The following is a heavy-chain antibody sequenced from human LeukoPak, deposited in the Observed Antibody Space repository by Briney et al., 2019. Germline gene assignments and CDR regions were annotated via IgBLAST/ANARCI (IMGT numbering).Heavy chain of an antibody. D-gene: IGHD3-10*01. V-gene: IGHV3-64*01. CDR3: AKDLLRSYGSGSYQPTYYFDY. CDR2: INSNGGST. CDR1: GFTFSSYA. Sequence: GGSLRLSCVASGFTFSSYAMHWVRQTPGKGLEYVSGINSNGGSTHYANSVKGRFTISRDNSKNTLYLQMNSLRAEDTAVYYCAKDLLRSYGSGSYQPTYYFDYWGQGTLVTVSS. J-gene: IGHJ4*02.